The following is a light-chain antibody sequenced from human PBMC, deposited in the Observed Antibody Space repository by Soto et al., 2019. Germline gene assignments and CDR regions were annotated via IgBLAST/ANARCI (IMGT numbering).Light chain of an antibody. CDR3: QQYNNWPET. J-gene: IGKJ1*01. V-gene: IGKV3-15*01. CDR1: QSVSSN. CDR2: DAS. Sequence: EIVMTQSPATLSVSPGERATVSCRASQSVSSNLAWYQQKVGQAPRVLIYDASTRATGIPGRFSGSGSGTEFTLTISSQQSEDFAVYYCQQYNNWPETFGQGTKVEIK.